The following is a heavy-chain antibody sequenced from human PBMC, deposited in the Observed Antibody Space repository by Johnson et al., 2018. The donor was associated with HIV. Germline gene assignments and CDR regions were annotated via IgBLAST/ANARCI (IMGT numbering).Heavy chain of an antibody. CDR2: IGTAGDT. CDR1: GFTFSSYD. Sequence: VQLVESGGGVVKPGRSLRLSCAASGFTFSSYDMHWVRQATGKGLEWVSAIGTAGDTYYPGSVKGRFTISSENAKNSLYLQMNSLRAGDTAMYYCARANWPGSAFDIWGQGTMVIVSS. D-gene: IGHD1-1*01. J-gene: IGHJ3*02. CDR3: ARANWPGSAFDI. V-gene: IGHV3-13*01.